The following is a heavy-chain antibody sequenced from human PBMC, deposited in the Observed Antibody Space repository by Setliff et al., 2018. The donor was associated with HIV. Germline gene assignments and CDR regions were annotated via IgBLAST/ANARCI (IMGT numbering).Heavy chain of an antibody. CDR2: LNDSGST. J-gene: IGHJ5*02. D-gene: IGHD6-6*01. CDR1: EFTFGDYA. V-gene: IGHV4-34*01. Sequence: GSLRLSCTASEFTFGDYAMSWVRQSPRKRLEWIGELNDSGSTNYNPSLKSRVTISVDTSKKQFSLRLSSVTAADTAVYYCARGTKLVWGRWFDPWGQGTLVTVSS. CDR3: ARGTKLVWGRWFDP.